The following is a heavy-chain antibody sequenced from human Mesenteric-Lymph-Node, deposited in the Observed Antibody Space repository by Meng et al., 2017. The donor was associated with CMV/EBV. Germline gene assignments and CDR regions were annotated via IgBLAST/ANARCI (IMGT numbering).Heavy chain of an antibody. CDR2: VTGSGGTT. J-gene: IGHJ5*02. CDR1: FTFSSYA. D-gene: IGHD6-13*01. CDR3: ARVGIAAAGRGGNWFDP. Sequence: FTFSSYAMSWVRQAPGKGLEWVSAVTGSGGTTFYADSVKGRFTISRDNSKNTLHLQMNSLRAEDTAVYYCARVGIAAAGRGGNWFDPWGQGTLVTVSS. V-gene: IGHV3-23*01.